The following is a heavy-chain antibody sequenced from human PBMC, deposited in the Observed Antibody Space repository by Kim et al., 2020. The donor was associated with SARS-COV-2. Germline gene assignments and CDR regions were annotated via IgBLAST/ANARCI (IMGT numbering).Heavy chain of an antibody. V-gene: IGHV3-23*01. D-gene: IGHD2-15*01. CDR2: ISENSGSI. CDR1: GFTFSNHG. CDR3: GKCSGGSCLDSYFDY. Sequence: GGSLRLSCAASGFTFSNHGMSWVRQAPGKGLEWVSVISENSGSIYYGDSVKGRFTISRDNSKNTVHLQMNSLRVEDTADYYCGKCSGGSCLDSYFDYWGPGTLVTISS. J-gene: IGHJ4*02.